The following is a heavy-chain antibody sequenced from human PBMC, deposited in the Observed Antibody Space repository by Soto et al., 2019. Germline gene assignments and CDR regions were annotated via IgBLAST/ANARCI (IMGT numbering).Heavy chain of an antibody. CDR2: IIPILGSA. D-gene: IGHD1-26*01. V-gene: IGHV1-69*13. Sequence: SLKVSCKAAGGSLNNYVISWVRQAPGQGLEWMGGIIPILGSANYAQKFQDRVTITADESTSTTYMELSSLRSEDAAVYYCASRERVGAFDIWGQGTMVTVSS. CDR3: ASRERVGAFDI. J-gene: IGHJ3*02. CDR1: GGSLNNYV.